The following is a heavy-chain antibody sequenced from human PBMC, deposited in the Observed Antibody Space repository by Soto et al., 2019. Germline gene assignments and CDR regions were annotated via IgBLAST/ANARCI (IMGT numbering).Heavy chain of an antibody. Sequence: KPGGSLRLSCAASGFTSWDYDMSWIRQAPGKGLEWVSYISRSGNTMYYGDYVKGRFTISRDNAENSVFLQMISLRAEDTAVYYCVREGRSSTSCNTGCAFDIWGQGTMGTVS. CDR3: VREGRSSTSCNTGCAFDI. D-gene: IGHD2-2*02. CDR1: GFTSWDYD. J-gene: IGHJ3*02. V-gene: IGHV3-11*01. CDR2: ISRSGNTM.